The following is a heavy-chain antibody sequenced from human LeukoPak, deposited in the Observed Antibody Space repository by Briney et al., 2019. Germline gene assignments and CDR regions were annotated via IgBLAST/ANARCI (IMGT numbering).Heavy chain of an antibody. CDR3: ARVGPATIGAFDI. CDR2: ISSSSSYI. V-gene: IGHV3-21*01. D-gene: IGHD2-15*01. CDR1: GFTFSSYG. Sequence: GGSLRLSCAASGFTFSSYGMHWVRQAPGKGLEWVSSISSSSSYIYYADSVKGRFTISRDNAKNSLYLQMNSLRAEDTAVYYCARVGPATIGAFDIWGQGTMVTVSS. J-gene: IGHJ3*02.